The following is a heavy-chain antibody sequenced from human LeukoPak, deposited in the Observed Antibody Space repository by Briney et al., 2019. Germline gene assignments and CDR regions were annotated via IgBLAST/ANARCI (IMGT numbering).Heavy chain of an antibody. V-gene: IGHV3-23*01. Sequence: PGGSLRLSCAASGFTFSSYAMSWVRQAPGKGLEWVSAISGSGGNTYYADSVKGRFTISRDNSKNTLYLQMNSLRADDTAVYYCAKMPVGAVRYCFDYWGQGTLVTVSS. J-gene: IGHJ4*02. CDR1: GFTFSSYA. CDR2: ISGSGGNT. D-gene: IGHD1-26*01. CDR3: AKMPVGAVRYCFDY.